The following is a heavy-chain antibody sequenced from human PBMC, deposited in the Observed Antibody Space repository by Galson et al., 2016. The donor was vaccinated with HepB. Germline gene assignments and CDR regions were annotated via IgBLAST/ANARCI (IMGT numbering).Heavy chain of an antibody. CDR2: VFFSGIT. Sequence: SETLSLTCSVSGASFTSTSHYWAWIRQTPGKGLEWIGSVFFSGITYYNPSLRSRLTISIDRSNLQFSLLVTSVTAADTAVYYCARHGVYGFWSGYPAERHLDGLDVWGQGITVTVSS. V-gene: IGHV4-39*01. CDR3: ARHGVYGFWSGYPAERHLDGLDV. D-gene: IGHD3-3*01. J-gene: IGHJ6*02. CDR1: GASFTSTSHY.